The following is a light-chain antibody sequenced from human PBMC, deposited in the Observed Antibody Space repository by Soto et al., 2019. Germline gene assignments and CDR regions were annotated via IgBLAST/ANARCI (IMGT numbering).Light chain of an antibody. Sequence: IVMTQSPATLSVSPGESATLSCRASQNIYYNVAWYQHRPGQAPRLLIYRASTRATGVPARFSGSGSGTEFTLTISSLQSEDFTVYSCLQYHNLWAFGQGT. CDR3: LQYHNLWA. CDR2: RAS. CDR1: QNIYYN. J-gene: IGKJ1*01. V-gene: IGKV3-15*01.